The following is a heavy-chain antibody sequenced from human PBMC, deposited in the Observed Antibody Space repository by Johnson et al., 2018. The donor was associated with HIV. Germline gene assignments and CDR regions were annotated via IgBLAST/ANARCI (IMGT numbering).Heavy chain of an antibody. CDR3: AREGTVSYGGAFDI. D-gene: IGHD4-17*01. Sequence: EKLVESGGGLVQPGGSLRLSCAASGFSVSSNYVSWVRPAPGKGLERASVIYSGGSTYYADSVKGRLTISRDNSKNTMYLQMNSLRAEDTAVYYCAREGTVSYGGAFDIWGQGTMVTVSS. CDR2: IYSGGST. CDR1: GFSVSSNY. V-gene: IGHV3-66*01. J-gene: IGHJ3*02.